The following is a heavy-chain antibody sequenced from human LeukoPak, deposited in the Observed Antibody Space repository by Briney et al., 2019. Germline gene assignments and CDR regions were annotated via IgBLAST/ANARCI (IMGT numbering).Heavy chain of an antibody. V-gene: IGHV3-23*01. J-gene: IGHJ4*02. CDR1: GFTFSSYA. CDR3: AKEASAMIVVVITPDY. CDR2: ISGSGGSK. D-gene: IGHD3-22*01. Sequence: GGSLRLSCAASGFTFSSYAMSWVRQAPGKGLEWVSAISGSGGSKYYADSVKGRFTISRDNSKNTLYLQMNSLRAEDTAVYYCAKEASAMIVVVITPDYWGQGTLVTVSS.